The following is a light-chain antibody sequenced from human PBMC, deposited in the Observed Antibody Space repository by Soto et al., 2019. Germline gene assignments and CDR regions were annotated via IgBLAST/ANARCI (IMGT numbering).Light chain of an antibody. Sequence: QSALTQPRSVSGSPGQSVTISCTGTSGDVGGYNFVSWYQQHPGKAPTLMIFDVSQRPSGVPDRFSGSKSGNTASLTISGLQADDEADYYCCSYGGSYTGVFGGGTQLTVL. CDR2: DVS. V-gene: IGLV2-11*01. CDR3: CSYGGSYTGV. J-gene: IGLJ3*02. CDR1: SGDVGGYNF.